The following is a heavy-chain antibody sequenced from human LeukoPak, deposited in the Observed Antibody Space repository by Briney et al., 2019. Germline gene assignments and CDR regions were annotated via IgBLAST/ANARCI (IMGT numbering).Heavy chain of an antibody. V-gene: IGHV4-61*01. CDR2: IYYSGST. Sequence: ASETLCLTCTVSGYSISSGYYWSWSRQPPGKGLEWIGYIYYSGSTNYNPSLKSRVTISVDTSKNQFSLKLSSVTAADTAVYYCARGYSYGEHDAFDIWGQGTMVTVSS. J-gene: IGHJ3*02. CDR3: ARGYSYGEHDAFDI. D-gene: IGHD5-18*01. CDR1: GYSISSGYY.